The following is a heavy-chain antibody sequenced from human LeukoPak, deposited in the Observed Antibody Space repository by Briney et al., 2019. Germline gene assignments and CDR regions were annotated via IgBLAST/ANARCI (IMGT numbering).Heavy chain of an antibody. CDR1: RFTFSSYG. D-gene: IGHD3-3*01. CDR2: IRYDGSHK. J-gene: IGHJ5*02. V-gene: IGHV3-30*02. CDR3: AKDAARAFFGWFDP. Sequence: GGSLRLSCAASRFTFSSYGMHWVRQAPGKGLEWVAFIRYDGSHKYYADSVKGRFTISRDNSKNTLSLQMNSLRAEDTAVYYCAKDAARAFFGWFDPRGQGTLVTVSS.